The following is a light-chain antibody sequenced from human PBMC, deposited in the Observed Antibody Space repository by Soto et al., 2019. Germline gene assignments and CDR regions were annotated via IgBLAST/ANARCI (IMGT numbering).Light chain of an antibody. CDR2: ETS. J-gene: IGKJ3*01. V-gene: IGKV3-15*01. Sequence: EIVMTQSPGTLSVSPGERATLCCRASQNIRSNLAWYQQKPGQAPRLLIYETSTRAPGIPARFSGSGSGTEFTLTISSLQSEDFAVYHCQQYNNWPPFTFGPGTKVDIK. CDR3: QQYNNWPPFT. CDR1: QNIRSN.